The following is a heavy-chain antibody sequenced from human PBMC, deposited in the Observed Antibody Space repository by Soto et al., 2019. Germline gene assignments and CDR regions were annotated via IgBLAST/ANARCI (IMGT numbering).Heavy chain of an antibody. D-gene: IGHD3-10*01. CDR2: INPNSGGT. J-gene: IGHJ4*02. Sequence: GASVKVSCKASGYTFTGYYMHWVRQAPGQGLEWMGWINPNSGGTNYAQKYQGWVNMNRDTSISTAYMELSRLRSDDTAVNYCARDARGDEAPMDYWGQGTLVTVSS. CDR3: ARDARGDEAPMDY. V-gene: IGHV1-2*04. CDR1: GYTFTGYY.